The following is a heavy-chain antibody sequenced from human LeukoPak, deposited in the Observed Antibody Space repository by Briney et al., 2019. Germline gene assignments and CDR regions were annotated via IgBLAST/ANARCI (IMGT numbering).Heavy chain of an antibody. CDR2: INSDGSST. Sequence: PGGSLRLSCAASGFTFSSYWMHWVRQAPGKGLVWVSRINSDGSSTSYADSVKGRFTISRDTSKNTLYLQMNSLRAEDTAVYYCAKCILTGYYKGYMDVWGKGTTVTISS. CDR1: GFTFSSYW. J-gene: IGHJ6*03. V-gene: IGHV3-74*01. CDR3: AKCILTGYYKGYMDV. D-gene: IGHD3-9*01.